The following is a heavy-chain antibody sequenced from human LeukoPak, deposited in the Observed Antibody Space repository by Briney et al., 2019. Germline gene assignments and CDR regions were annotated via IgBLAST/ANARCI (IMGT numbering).Heavy chain of an antibody. CDR2: INSDGSST. Sequence: GGSLGLSCAASGFTFSSYWMHWVRQAPGKGLVWVSRINSDGSSTSYADSVKGRFTISRDNSKNTLYLQMNSLRAEDTAVYYCANSIAVAGTEYFQHWGQGTLVTVSS. CDR1: GFTFSSYW. D-gene: IGHD6-19*01. J-gene: IGHJ1*01. V-gene: IGHV3-74*01. CDR3: ANSIAVAGTEYFQH.